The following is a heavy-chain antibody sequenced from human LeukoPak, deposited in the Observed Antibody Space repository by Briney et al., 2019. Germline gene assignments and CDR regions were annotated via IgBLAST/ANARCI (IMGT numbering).Heavy chain of an antibody. D-gene: IGHD6-13*01. J-gene: IGHJ4*02. CDR3: ARRGGSSWSSFDY. CDR1: GFIFDNYA. CDR2: ISGFGGST. Sequence: GGSLRLSCAASGFIFDNYAMNWVRQAPGKGLEWLTGISGFGGSTYYAASAKGRFTISRDNSGNTLFLQLNNLRVEDTAVYYCARRGGSSWSSFDYWGQGSLVTVSS. V-gene: IGHV3-23*01.